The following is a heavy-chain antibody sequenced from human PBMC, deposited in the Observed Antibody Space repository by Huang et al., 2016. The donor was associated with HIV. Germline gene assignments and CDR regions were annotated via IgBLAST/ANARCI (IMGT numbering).Heavy chain of an antibody. CDR1: GFNFSAYW. CDR3: ARGGIYYDVLTGRHYYYNGLDV. Sequence: EVHLVESGGDLVQPGGSLRLSCVASGFNFSAYWMSWVRQAPGKGLGGVANRKQEGSEKNYVDSVKGRFTISRDNAKNSVYLQLTSLRAEDTAVYYCARGGIYYDVLTGRHYYYNGLDVWGQGTTVTVSS. V-gene: IGHV3-7*01. D-gene: IGHD3-9*01. J-gene: IGHJ6*02. CDR2: RKQEGSEK.